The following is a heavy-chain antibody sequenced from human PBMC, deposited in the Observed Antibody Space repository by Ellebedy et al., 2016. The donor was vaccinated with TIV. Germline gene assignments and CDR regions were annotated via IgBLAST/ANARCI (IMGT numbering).Heavy chain of an antibody. Sequence: PGGSLRLSCAASGFPFSGYAMHWIRRAPGKGLEWVAVVEYDGSYQVYADSVQGRFTISRDNSQNSLYLQMSSLRAEDTAVYYCVKVIATSGWPYYFHYWGQGTLVTVSS. CDR3: VKVIATSGWPYYFHY. D-gene: IGHD6-19*01. J-gene: IGHJ4*02. CDR1: GFPFSGYA. V-gene: IGHV3-30*14. CDR2: VEYDGSYQ.